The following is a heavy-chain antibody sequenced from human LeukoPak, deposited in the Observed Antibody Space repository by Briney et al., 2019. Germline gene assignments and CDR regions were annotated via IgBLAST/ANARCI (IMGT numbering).Heavy chain of an antibody. CDR1: GYTFINYG. CDR3: ARTVPTVNTYWYFDL. Sequence: GASVKVSCKASGYTFINYGVSWVRQAPGQGLEWMGWISGYNGNTKYAQNLQGRVTMSTDKSTSTAYMELRSLRSDDTAVYYCARTVPTVNTYWYFDLWGRGTLVTVSS. V-gene: IGHV1-18*01. J-gene: IGHJ2*01. D-gene: IGHD4-17*01. CDR2: ISGYNGNT.